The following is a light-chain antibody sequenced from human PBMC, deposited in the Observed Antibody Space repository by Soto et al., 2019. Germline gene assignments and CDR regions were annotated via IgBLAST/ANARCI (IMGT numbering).Light chain of an antibody. CDR2: EVS. V-gene: IGLV2-14*01. Sequence: SVLAQPRSVSWSPGQSVTISCTGTSSDVGGYDYVSWYQLHPGKAPKLMVFEVSNRPSGVSYRFSGSKSGNTASLTISGLQAEDEADYFCSSYSISTAYLFGTGTKVTVL. J-gene: IGLJ1*01. CDR1: SSDVGGYDY. CDR3: SSYSISTAYL.